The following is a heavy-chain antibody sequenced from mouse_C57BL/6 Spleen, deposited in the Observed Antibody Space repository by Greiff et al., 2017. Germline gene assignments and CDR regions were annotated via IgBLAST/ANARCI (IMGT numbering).Heavy chain of an antibody. Sequence: VQLQQSGAELVMPGASVKLSCKASGYTFTSYWMHWVKQRPGQGLEWIGEIDASDSYTNYNQKFKGKFTLTVDKSSSTAYMQLSSLISEDSTVYYCARSDGNPYFDYWGQGTTLTVSA. CDR1: GYTFTSYW. J-gene: IGHJ2*01. V-gene: IGHV1-69*01. D-gene: IGHD2-1*01. CDR3: ARSDGNPYFDY. CDR2: IDASDSYT.